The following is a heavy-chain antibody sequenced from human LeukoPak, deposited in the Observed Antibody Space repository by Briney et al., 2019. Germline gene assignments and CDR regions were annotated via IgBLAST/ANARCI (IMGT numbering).Heavy chain of an antibody. CDR1: GFTFSSYG. V-gene: IGHV3-30*18. Sequence: PGRSLRLSCAASGFTFSSYGMHWVRQAPGKGLEWVAVISYDGSNKYYADSVKGRFTISRDNCKNTLYLQMNSLRAEDTAVYYCAKIRGVYYYYYGMDVWGKGTTVTVSS. J-gene: IGHJ6*04. D-gene: IGHD3-3*01. CDR3: AKIRGVYYYYYGMDV. CDR2: ISYDGSNK.